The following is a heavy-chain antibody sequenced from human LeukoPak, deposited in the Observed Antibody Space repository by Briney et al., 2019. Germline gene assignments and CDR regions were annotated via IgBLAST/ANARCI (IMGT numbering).Heavy chain of an antibody. D-gene: IGHD2-2*01. CDR1: GYTLTELS. CDR3: ATGPYCSSTSCYDGDY. J-gene: IGHJ4*02. CDR2: FDPEDGET. V-gene: IGHV1-24*01. Sequence: ASVKVSCKVSGYTLTELSMHWVRQAPGKGLEWMGGFDPEDGETIYAQKFQGRVTMTEDTSTDTAYTELSSLRSEDTAVYYCATGPYCSSTSCYDGDYWGQGTLVTVSS.